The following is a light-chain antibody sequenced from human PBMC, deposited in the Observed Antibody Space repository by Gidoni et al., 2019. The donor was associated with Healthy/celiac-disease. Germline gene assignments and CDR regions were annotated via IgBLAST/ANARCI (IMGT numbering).Light chain of an antibody. Sequence: DIQMTQSPSPLSASVGDRVTITCRASQSISSWLAWYQQKPGKAPKLLIYKASSLESGVPSRFSGSGSGTEFTLTISSLQPDDFATYYCQQYNSYSYTFGQETKLEIK. CDR1: QSISSW. CDR3: QQYNSYSYT. J-gene: IGKJ2*01. CDR2: KAS. V-gene: IGKV1-5*03.